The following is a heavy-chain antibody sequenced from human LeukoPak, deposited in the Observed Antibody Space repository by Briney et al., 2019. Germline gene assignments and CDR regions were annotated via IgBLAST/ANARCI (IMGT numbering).Heavy chain of an antibody. CDR2: IYYSGST. Sequence: PSETLSLTCTVSGGSISSSSYYWGWIRQPPGKGLEWIGSIYYSGSTCYNPSLKSRVTISVDTSKNQFSLKLSSVTAADTAVYYCARDSWDYYGSGSKTNWFDPWGQGTLVTVSS. CDR1: GGSISSSSYY. J-gene: IGHJ5*02. V-gene: IGHV4-39*07. D-gene: IGHD3-10*01. CDR3: ARDSWDYYGSGSKTNWFDP.